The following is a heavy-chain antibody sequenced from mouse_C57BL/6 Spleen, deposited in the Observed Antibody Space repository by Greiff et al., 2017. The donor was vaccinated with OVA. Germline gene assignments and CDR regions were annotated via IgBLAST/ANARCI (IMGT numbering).Heavy chain of an antibody. CDR3: VRDEGDDWYFDV. J-gene: IGHJ1*03. Sequence: EVKLVESGGGLVQPKGSLKLSCAASGFTFNTYAMHWVRQAPGKGLEWVARVRSKSSNYATYYADSVKDRFTISRADSQSMLYRQMNNLKTEDTAIYYGVRDEGDDWYFDVWGTGTTVTVSS. CDR2: VRSKSSNYAT. CDR1: GFTFNTYA. V-gene: IGHV10-3*01.